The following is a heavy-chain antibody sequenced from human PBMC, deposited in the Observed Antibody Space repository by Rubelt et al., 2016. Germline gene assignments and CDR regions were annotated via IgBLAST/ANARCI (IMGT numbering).Heavy chain of an antibody. CDR1: GFTFSSYG. Sequence: GFTFSSYGMHWVRQAPGKGLEWVAVISYDGSNKYYADSVKGRFTISRDNSKNTLYLQMNSLRAEDTAVYYCARAGIVVVTDPRDYYYYGMDVWGQGTTVTVSS. J-gene: IGHJ6*02. D-gene: IGHD3-22*01. V-gene: IGHV3-33*05. CDR2: ISYDGSNK. CDR3: ARAGIVVVTDPRDYYYYGMDV.